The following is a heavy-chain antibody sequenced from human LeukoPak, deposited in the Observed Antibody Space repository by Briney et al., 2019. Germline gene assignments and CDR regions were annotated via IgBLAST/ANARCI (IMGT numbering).Heavy chain of an antibody. J-gene: IGHJ4*02. V-gene: IGHV3-23*01. CDR2: ISGSGGST. CDR3: AKDERLLAVAGLYFDY. CDR1: GFTFSNYG. D-gene: IGHD6-19*01. Sequence: GGSLRLSCAASGFTFSNYGMSWVRRAPGKGLEWVSAISGSGGSTYYADSVKGRFTISRDNSRNTPYLQMNSLRAEDTAVYYCAKDERLLAVAGLYFDYWGQGTLVTVSS.